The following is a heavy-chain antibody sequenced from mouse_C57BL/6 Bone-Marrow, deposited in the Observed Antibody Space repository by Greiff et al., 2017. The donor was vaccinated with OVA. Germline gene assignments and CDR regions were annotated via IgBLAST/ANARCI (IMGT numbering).Heavy chain of an antibody. J-gene: IGHJ1*03. CDR1: GFTFSDYG. Sequence: DVHLVESGGGLVQPGGSLKLSCAASGFTFSDYGMAWVRQAPRKGPEWVAFISNLAYSIYYADTVTGRFTIARENAENTLYLEMSSLRSEDTAMYYCARRSYYGNYKYFDVWGTGTTVTVSS. D-gene: IGHD2-10*01. CDR3: ARRSYYGNYKYFDV. V-gene: IGHV5-15*04. CDR2: ISNLAYSI.